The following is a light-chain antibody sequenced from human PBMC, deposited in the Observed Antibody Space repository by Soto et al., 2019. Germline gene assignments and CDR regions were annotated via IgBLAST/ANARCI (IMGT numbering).Light chain of an antibody. CDR1: QSINTW. CDR2: DAS. J-gene: IGKJ5*01. V-gene: IGKV1-5*01. Sequence: DIRMTQSPSTLSASVGDRVTITCRASQSINTWLAWYQQKPGKAPNLLIYDASSLESGVPSRFSGSASGTEFTLTISSLQPDDFATYYCQHYETYPITFGQGTRLEI. CDR3: QHYETYPIT.